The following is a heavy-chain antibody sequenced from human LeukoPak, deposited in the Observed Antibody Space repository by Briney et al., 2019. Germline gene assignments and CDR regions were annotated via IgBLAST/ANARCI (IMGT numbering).Heavy chain of an antibody. D-gene: IGHD1-14*01. CDR1: GGSISSSSYC. Sequence: SETLSLTCTVSGGSISSSSYCWGWIRQPPGKGLEWIGSIYYSGSTYYHPSLKSRVTISVDTSKNQFSLKLSSVTAADTAVYYCARQGATGYNWFDPWGQGTLVTVSS. J-gene: IGHJ5*02. V-gene: IGHV4-39*01. CDR3: ARQGATGYNWFDP. CDR2: IYYSGST.